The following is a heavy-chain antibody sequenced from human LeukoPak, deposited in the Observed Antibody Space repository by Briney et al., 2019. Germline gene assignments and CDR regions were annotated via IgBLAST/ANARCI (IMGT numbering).Heavy chain of an antibody. J-gene: IGHJ4*02. CDR2: LRNDGRSK. D-gene: IGHD2/OR15-2a*01. V-gene: IGHV3-30*02. Sequence: GGSLRLSCAASGFTFTAYDMHWVRQAPDKGLEWVAFLRNDGRSKYYADSVKGRFAISTDISKNTVYLHMNSLRVEDTAVYYCARDWFHAIDYWGQGTLVTVSS. CDR3: ARDWFHAIDY. CDR1: GFTFTAYD.